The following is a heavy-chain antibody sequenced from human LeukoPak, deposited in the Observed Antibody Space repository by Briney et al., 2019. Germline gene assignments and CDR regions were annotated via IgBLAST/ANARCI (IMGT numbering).Heavy chain of an antibody. Sequence: SETLSLTCAVSGGSISSGGYSWSWIRQPPGKGLVWIGYIYHSGSTYYNPSLKSRVTISVDWSKNQFSLKLSSVTAADTAVYYCARAASIAVAAYYFDYWGQGTLVTVSS. D-gene: IGHD6-19*01. CDR2: IYHSGST. V-gene: IGHV4-30-2*01. CDR1: GGSISSGGYS. J-gene: IGHJ4*02. CDR3: ARAASIAVAAYYFDY.